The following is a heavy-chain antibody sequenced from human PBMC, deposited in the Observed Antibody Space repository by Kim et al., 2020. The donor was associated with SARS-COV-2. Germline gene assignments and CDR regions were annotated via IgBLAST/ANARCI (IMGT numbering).Heavy chain of an antibody. CDR2: ISYDGSNK. D-gene: IGHD1-26*01. CDR3: AKDRAGSHFDY. CDR1: GFTFSSYG. J-gene: IGHJ4*02. V-gene: IGHV3-30*18. Sequence: GGSLRLSCAASGFTFSSYGMHWVRQAPGKGLEWVAVISYDGSNKYYADSVKGRFTISRDNSKNTLYLQMNSLRAEDTAVYYCAKDRAGSHFDYWGQGTLVTVSS.